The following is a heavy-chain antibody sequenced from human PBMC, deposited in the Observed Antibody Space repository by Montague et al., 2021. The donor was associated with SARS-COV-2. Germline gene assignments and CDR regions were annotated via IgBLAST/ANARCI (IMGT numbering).Heavy chain of an antibody. CDR1: GGSISSSSYY. J-gene: IGHJ4*02. CDR3: ARREDYYGSGSYPN. CDR2: IYYSGST. V-gene: IGHV4-39*01. D-gene: IGHD3-10*01. Sequence: SETLSLTCTVSGGSISSSSYYWGWIRQPPGKGLEWIGSIYYSGSTYYNPSLKSRVTIFVGTSKNQFSLKLSSVTAADTAVYYCARREDYYGSGSYPNWGQGTLVTVSS.